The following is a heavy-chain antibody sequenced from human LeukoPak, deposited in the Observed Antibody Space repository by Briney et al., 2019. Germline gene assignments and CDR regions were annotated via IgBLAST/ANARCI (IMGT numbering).Heavy chain of an antibody. CDR1: GYSFTTYG. J-gene: IGHJ5*02. CDR2: ITAYNGNT. D-gene: IGHD2-2*01. Sequence: ASVKVSCKASGYSFTTYGISWVRQAPGQGLEWMGWITAYNGNTKYGQNLQGRVTMTTDTSTSTAYMELRSLRSDDTAVYYCARSGGDIVVVPAAMGTLHPWGQGTLVTVSS. V-gene: IGHV1-18*01. CDR3: ARSGGDIVVVPAAMGTLHP.